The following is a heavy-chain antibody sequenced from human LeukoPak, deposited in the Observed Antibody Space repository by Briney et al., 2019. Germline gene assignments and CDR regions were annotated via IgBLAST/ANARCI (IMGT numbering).Heavy chain of an antibody. CDR2: ISAYNGNT. Sequence: GASVKVSCKASGYTFTSYGISWVRQAPGQGLEWMGWISAYNGNTNYAQKLQGRVTMTTDTSTSTAYMELRSLRSDDTAVYYCARDSGSYSGDYYYYMDVWGRGTTVTVPS. D-gene: IGHD1-26*01. CDR3: ARDSGSYSGDYYYYMDV. J-gene: IGHJ6*03. V-gene: IGHV1-18*01. CDR1: GYTFTSYG.